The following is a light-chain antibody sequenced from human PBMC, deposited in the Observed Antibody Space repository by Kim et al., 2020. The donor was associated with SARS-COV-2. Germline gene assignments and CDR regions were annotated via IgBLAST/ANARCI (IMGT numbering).Light chain of an antibody. V-gene: IGKV3-20*01. CDR3: QQYGSSPQT. CDR2: GAS. CDR1: QSVSSSY. J-gene: IGKJ1*01. Sequence: SPGERATLSCRASQSVSSSYLAWYQQKPGQAPRLLIYGASSRATGIPDRFSGSGSGTDFTLTISRLEPEDFAVYYSQQYGSSPQTFGQGTKVDIK.